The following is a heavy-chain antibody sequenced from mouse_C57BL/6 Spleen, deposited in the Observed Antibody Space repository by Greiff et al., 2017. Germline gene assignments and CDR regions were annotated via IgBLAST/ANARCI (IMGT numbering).Heavy chain of an antibody. Sequence: VQLKQSGPELVKPGASVKMSCKASGYTFTDYNMHWVKQSHGKSLEWIGYINPNNGGTSYNQKFKGKATLTVNKSSSTAYMELRSLTSEDSAVYYCARDGLHGPLFAYWGQGTLVTVSA. V-gene: IGHV1-22*01. J-gene: IGHJ3*01. D-gene: IGHD3-1*01. CDR3: ARDGLHGPLFAY. CDR1: GYTFTDYN. CDR2: INPNNGGT.